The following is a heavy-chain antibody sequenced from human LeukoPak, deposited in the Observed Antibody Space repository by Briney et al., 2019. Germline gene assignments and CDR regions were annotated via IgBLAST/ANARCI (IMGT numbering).Heavy chain of an antibody. Sequence: ASVKVSCKASAYTFTSYDINWVRQATGQGLEWMGWMNPNSGNTGYAQKFQGRVTMTRNTSISTAYMELSSLRSEDTAVYYCARDRGGSYSGVGFDPWGQGTLVTVSS. CDR2: MNPNSGNT. CDR1: AYTFTSYD. J-gene: IGHJ5*02. CDR3: ARDRGGSYSGVGFDP. D-gene: IGHD1-26*01. V-gene: IGHV1-8*01.